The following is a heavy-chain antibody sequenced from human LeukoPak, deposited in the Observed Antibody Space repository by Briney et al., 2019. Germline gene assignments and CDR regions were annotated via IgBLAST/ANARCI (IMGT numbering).Heavy chain of an antibody. V-gene: IGHV4-38-2*02. Sequence: SETLSLTCTVSGYSISSGYYWGWIRQPPGKGLEWIGSIYHSGGTYYNPSLKSRVTISVDTSKNQFSLKLSSVTAADTAVYYCARDRGNWLSLYYFDYWGQGTLVTVSS. D-gene: IGHD3-9*01. CDR2: IYHSGGT. J-gene: IGHJ4*02. CDR1: GYSISSGYY. CDR3: ARDRGNWLSLYYFDY.